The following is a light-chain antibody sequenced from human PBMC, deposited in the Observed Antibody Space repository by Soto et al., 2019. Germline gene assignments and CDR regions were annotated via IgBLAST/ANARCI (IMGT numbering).Light chain of an antibody. CDR2: DVS. V-gene: IGLV2-14*01. Sequence: QSALTQPASVSGSPGQSITISCTGTSSDVGGYNYVSWYQQHPGKAPKLMIDDVSNRPSGVSNRFSGSKSGNTASLTISGLQAEDEADYYCSSYTRSSAVVFGGGTKLTVL. J-gene: IGLJ2*01. CDR3: SSYTRSSAVV. CDR1: SSDVGGYNY.